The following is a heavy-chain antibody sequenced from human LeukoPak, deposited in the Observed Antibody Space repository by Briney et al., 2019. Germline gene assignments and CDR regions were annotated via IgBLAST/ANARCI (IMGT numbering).Heavy chain of an antibody. V-gene: IGHV1-46*01. J-gene: IGHJ4*02. CDR2: INPSGGDT. CDR3: AREVMDSLRFDY. D-gene: IGHD2-2*03. CDR1: GYTFTIYY. Sequence: ASVTVSCTASGYTFTIYYMHWVRQAPGQGLEWMGIINPSGGDTSYAQKFQGRLTMTRDTSTNTVYMELTSLRSEDTAVYYCAREVMDSLRFDYWGQGTLVTVSS.